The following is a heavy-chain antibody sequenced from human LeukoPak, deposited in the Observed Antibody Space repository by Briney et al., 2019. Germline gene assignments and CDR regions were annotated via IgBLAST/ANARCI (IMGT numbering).Heavy chain of an antibody. CDR1: GYTFTSYG. CDR3: ARGFGYCSSTSCYEGWFDP. CDR2: ISAYNGNT. D-gene: IGHD2-2*01. Sequence: ASVKVSCKASGYTFTSYGISWVRQAPGQGLEWMGWISAYNGNTNYAQKPQGRVTMTTDTSTSTAYMELRSLRSDDTAVYYCARGFGYCSSTSCYEGWFDPWGQGTLVTVSS. V-gene: IGHV1-18*01. J-gene: IGHJ5*02.